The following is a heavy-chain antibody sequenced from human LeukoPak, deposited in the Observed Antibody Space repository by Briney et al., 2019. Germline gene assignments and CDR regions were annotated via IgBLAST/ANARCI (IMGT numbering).Heavy chain of an antibody. CDR1: GFTFSSYG. CDR2: IWYDGSNK. V-gene: IGHV3-33*01. Sequence: PGRSLRLSCAASGFTFSSYGMHWVRQAPGKGLEWVAVIWYDGSNKYYADSVKGRFTISRDNSKNTLYPQMNSLRAEDTAVYYCARGGYSYGNNWFDPWGQGTLVTVSS. D-gene: IGHD5-18*01. CDR3: ARGGYSYGNNWFDP. J-gene: IGHJ5*02.